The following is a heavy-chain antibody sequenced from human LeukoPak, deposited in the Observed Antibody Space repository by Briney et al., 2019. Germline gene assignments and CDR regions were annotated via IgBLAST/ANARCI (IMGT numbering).Heavy chain of an antibody. CDR2: ISSSGSTI. CDR3: ARDPGGGDAFDI. J-gene: IGHJ3*02. CDR1: GFTFSSYE. D-gene: IGHD3-10*01. Sequence: PGGSLRLSCAASGFTFSSYEMNWVRQAPGKGLEWVSYISSSGSTIYYADSVKGGFTISRDNAKNSLYLQMNSLRAEDTAVYYCARDPGGGDAFDIWGQGTMVTASS. V-gene: IGHV3-48*03.